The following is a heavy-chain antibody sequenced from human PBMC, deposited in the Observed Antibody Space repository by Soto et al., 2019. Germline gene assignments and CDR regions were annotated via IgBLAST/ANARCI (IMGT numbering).Heavy chain of an antibody. Sequence: ASVKVSCKASGYTFTSYDINWVRQATGQGLEWMGWMNPNSGNTGYAQKFQGRVTMTRNTSISTAYMELSSLRSEDTAVYYCARGQRENYDFWSGYYTSGWFDPWGQGTLVTVS. CDR1: GYTFTSYD. CDR2: MNPNSGNT. CDR3: ARGQRENYDFWSGYYTSGWFDP. J-gene: IGHJ5*02. V-gene: IGHV1-8*01. D-gene: IGHD3-3*01.